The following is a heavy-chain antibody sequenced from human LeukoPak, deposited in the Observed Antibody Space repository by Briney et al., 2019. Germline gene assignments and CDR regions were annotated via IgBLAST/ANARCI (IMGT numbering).Heavy chain of an antibody. D-gene: IGHD2-2*01. Sequence: GGSRRLSCAASGFTFRNSAMTWVRQAPGKGLEYVSAIGTNGDNTYYADSVRGRFTISRDNSKNTLFLQMGSLSADDMAVYYCARWGSTSCYDYWGQGTLVTVSS. CDR2: IGTNGDNT. CDR3: ARWGSTSCYDY. J-gene: IGHJ4*02. CDR1: GFTFRNSA. V-gene: IGHV3-64*02.